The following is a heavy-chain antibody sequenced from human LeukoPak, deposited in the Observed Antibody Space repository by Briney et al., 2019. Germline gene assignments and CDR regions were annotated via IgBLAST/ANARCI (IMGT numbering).Heavy chain of an antibody. V-gene: IGHV3-9*01. J-gene: IGHJ6*02. CDR1: GFAFDDYA. CDR3: AKDLSSAITSALVLDV. CDR2: ITWNRDNI. D-gene: IGHD3-22*01. Sequence: GGSLRLSCKVSGFAFDDYAMHWVRHTPGKGLEWVSGITWNRDNIGYGDSVKGRFTISRDNVKNVLYLQMNSLRPEDTALYYCAKDLSSAITSALVLDVWGQGTTVIVS.